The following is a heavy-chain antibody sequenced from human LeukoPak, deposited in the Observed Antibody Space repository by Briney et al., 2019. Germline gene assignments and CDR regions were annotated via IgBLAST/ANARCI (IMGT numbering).Heavy chain of an antibody. CDR1: GFTFSSYA. V-gene: IGHV3-30-3*01. CDR3: ARDMPLPDY. CDR2: ISYDGSNK. Sequence: GGSLRLSCAASGFTFSSYAMHWVRQAPGKGLEWVAVISYDGSNKYYADSVKGRFTISGDNSKNTLYLQMNSLRAEDTAVYYCARDMPLPDYWGQGTLVTVSS. D-gene: IGHD2-2*01. J-gene: IGHJ4*02.